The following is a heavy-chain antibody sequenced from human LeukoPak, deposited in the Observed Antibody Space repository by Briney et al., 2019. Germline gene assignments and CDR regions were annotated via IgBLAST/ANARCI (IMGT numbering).Heavy chain of an antibody. V-gene: IGHV3-23*01. CDR3: AIDPNWGTHS. CDR2: IGGSGGST. D-gene: IGHD7-27*01. J-gene: IGHJ4*02. Sequence: GGSLRLSCAAPGFTFSSYAMSWVRQAPGKGLEWVSGIGGSGGSTYYADSAKGRFTISRDNSKNTLSLQMNSLRAEDTAVYYCAIDPNWGTHSWGQGVLVTVSS. CDR1: GFTFSSYA.